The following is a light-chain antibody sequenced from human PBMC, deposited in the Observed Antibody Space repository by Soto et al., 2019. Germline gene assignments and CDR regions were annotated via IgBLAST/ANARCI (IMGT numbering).Light chain of an antibody. CDR3: PSYDSGLSGYV. CDR2: GNS. J-gene: IGLJ1*01. V-gene: IGLV1-40*01. Sequence: QSVLTQPPSVSGAPGQRVTISGTGSSSNIGAGYDVHWYQQLPGTAPKLLIYGNSNRPSGVPDRFSGSKSGTSASLAITGLQAEDEADYYCPSYDSGLSGYVFGTGTKLTVL. CDR1: SSNIGAGYD.